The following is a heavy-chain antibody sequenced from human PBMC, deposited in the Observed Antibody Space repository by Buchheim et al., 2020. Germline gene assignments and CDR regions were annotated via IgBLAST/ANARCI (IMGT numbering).Heavy chain of an antibody. V-gene: IGHV3-33*01. CDR1: GFTFSSYG. J-gene: IGHJ6*02. Sequence: QVQLVESGGGVVQPGRSLRLSCAASGFTFSSYGMHWVRQAPGKGLEWVAVIWYVGSNKYYADSVKGRFTISRDNSKNTLYLQMNSLRAEDTAVYYCARDFYIGLRGMDVWGQGTT. D-gene: IGHD3-3*01. CDR3: ARDFYIGLRGMDV. CDR2: IWYVGSNK.